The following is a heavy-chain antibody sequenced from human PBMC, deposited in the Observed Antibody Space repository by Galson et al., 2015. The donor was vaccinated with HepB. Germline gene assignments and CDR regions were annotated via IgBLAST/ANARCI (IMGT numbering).Heavy chain of an antibody. V-gene: IGHV3-21*06. D-gene: IGHD5-24*01. CDR2: TSSTGTDI. CDR3: ARGEMATVTGKYYYGMDV. CDR1: GFTFSSYT. Sequence: SLRLSCAASGFTFSSYTMAWVRQAPGKGLEWVSSTSSTGTDIHYADSVKGRFTVSRDNANHSLYLQMNSLRAEDTAVYFCARGEMATVTGKYYYGMDVWGRGTTVTASS. J-gene: IGHJ6*02.